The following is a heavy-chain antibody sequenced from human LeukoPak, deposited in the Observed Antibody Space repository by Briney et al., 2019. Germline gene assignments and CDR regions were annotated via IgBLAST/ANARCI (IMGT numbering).Heavy chain of an antibody. CDR3: TRAELGYAA. J-gene: IGHJ5*02. CDR2: IDPNSGGT. D-gene: IGHD7-27*01. Sequence: ASVKVSCKASGGTFSSYAISWVRQAPGQGLEWMGRIDPNSGGTNYAQKFQGRVTMTRDTSISTAYMELSRLRSDDTAVYYCTRAELGYAAWGQGTLVTVSS. CDR1: GGTFSSYA. V-gene: IGHV1-2*06.